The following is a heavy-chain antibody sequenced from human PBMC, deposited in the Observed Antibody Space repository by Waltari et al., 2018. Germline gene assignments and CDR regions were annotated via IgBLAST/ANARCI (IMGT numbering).Heavy chain of an antibody. Sequence: EVQLVESGGGLVQPGGSLRLSCAASGFTFSSYWMHWVRQAPGKGLVWVSRINSDGSSTSYADSVKGRFTISRDNAKNTLYLQMNRLRAEDTAVYYCARFNDDGDYGGEYCMDVWGQGTTVTVSS. V-gene: IGHV3-74*01. J-gene: IGHJ6*02. CDR2: INSDGSST. CDR3: ARFNDDGDYGGEYCMDV. D-gene: IGHD4-17*01. CDR1: GFTFSSYW.